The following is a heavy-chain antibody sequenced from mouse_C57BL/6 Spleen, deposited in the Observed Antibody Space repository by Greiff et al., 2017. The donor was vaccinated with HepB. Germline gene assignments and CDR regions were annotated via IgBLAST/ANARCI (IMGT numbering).Heavy chain of an antibody. J-gene: IGHJ1*03. Sequence: QVHVKQSGAELAKPGASVKLSCKASGYTFTSYWMHWVKQRPGQGLEWIGYINPSSGYTKYNQKFKDKATLTADKSSSTAYMQLSSLTYEDSAFYYFASHIRPITTVVAPNFDVWGTGTTVTVSS. V-gene: IGHV1-7*01. CDR3: ASHIRPITTVVAPNFDV. CDR2: INPSSGYT. D-gene: IGHD1-1*01. CDR1: GYTFTSYW.